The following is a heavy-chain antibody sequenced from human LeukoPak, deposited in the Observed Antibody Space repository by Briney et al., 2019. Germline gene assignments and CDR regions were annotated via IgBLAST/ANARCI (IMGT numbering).Heavy chain of an antibody. CDR3: AKGWRSSWYFDY. D-gene: IGHD6-13*01. J-gene: IGHJ4*02. CDR1: GFTVSSNY. V-gene: IGHV3-53*05. Sequence: GGSLRLSCEASGFTVSSNYMSWIRQAPGKGLEWVSVIYSGGSTYYADSVKGRFTISRDNSKNTLYLQMNSLRAEDTAVYYCAKGWRSSWYFDYWGQGTLVTVSS. CDR2: IYSGGST.